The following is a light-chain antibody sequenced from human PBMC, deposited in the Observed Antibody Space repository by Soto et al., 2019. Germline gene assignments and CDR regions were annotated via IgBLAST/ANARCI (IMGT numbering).Light chain of an antibody. V-gene: IGLV2-14*01. CDR3: ISYTTSVTYV. J-gene: IGLJ1*01. CDR2: GVS. Sequence: QSVLTQPASVSGSPGQSITISSTGTSSDVGGYNYVSWYQQHPGKAPKLMISGVSNRPSGVSNRFSGSKSGNTASLTISGLQTEDEADYYCISYTTSVTYVFGTGTKVTVL. CDR1: SSDVGGYNY.